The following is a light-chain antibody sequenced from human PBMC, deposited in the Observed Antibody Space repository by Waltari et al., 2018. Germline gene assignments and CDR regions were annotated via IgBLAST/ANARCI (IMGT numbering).Light chain of an antibody. CDR3: QQYGSSPLT. V-gene: IGKV3-20*01. CDR1: QSVSSNY. J-gene: IGKJ3*01. Sequence: EIVLTQSPGTLSLSPGEGATLSCRASQSVSSNYLTWYQQKPGQAPRLLIYGASSRATGIPDRFSGSVSGTDFTLTISRLEPEDFAVYYCQQYGSSPLTFGPGTKVDIK. CDR2: GAS.